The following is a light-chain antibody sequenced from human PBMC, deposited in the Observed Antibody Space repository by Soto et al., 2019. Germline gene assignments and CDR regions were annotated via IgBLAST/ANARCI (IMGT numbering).Light chain of an antibody. CDR2: EVN. V-gene: IGLV2-14*01. CDR1: SSDVGGCNC. Sequence: QSALTQPASVSGAPGQSITISCTGTSSDVGGCNCVSWYQQHPGKAPKLMIYEVNNRPSGVSNRFSGSKSGNTASLTISGLQAEDEADYYCSSFTSTSTYVFGTGTKVTV. J-gene: IGLJ1*01. CDR3: SSFTSTSTYV.